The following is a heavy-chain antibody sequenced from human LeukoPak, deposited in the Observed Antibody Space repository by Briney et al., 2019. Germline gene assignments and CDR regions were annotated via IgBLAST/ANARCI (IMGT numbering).Heavy chain of an antibody. CDR3: ASRMFASTRFEP. D-gene: IGHD2-2*01. CDR1: GYTFNNYW. J-gene: IGHJ5*02. V-gene: IGHV5-51*01. CDR2: IYPGDSRT. Sequence: GESLKISCKASGYTFNNYWIGWARQRPGKGLEWMAVIYPGDSRTRYNPSFQGQVTISADRSINTAYLQWSSLKASDTALYYCASRMFASTRFEPWGQGTLVTVSS.